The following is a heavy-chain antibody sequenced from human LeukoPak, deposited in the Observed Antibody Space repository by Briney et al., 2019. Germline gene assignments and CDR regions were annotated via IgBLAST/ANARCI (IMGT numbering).Heavy chain of an antibody. D-gene: IGHD3-22*01. CDR3: ARGTMIVVAPPAFDI. V-gene: IGHV4-38-2*02. Sequence: SSETLSLTCTVSGSSISSDYYWGWIRQPPGKGLEWIGSIYDSGSAYYNPSLKSRVVISADPSKNQFSLKLSSVTAADTAVYYCARGTMIVVAPPAFDIWGQGTMVTVSS. J-gene: IGHJ3*02. CDR2: IYDSGSA. CDR1: GSSISSDYY.